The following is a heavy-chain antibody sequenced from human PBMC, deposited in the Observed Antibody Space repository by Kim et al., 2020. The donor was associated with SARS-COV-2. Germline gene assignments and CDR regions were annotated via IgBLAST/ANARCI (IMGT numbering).Heavy chain of an antibody. Sequence: SETLSLTCAVYGGSFSGYYWSWIRQPPGKGLEWIGEINHSGSTNYNPSLKSRVTISVDTSKNQFSLKLSSVTAADTAVYYCARGRKPEYSSRIMDVWGQGTTVTVSS. CDR1: GGSFSGYY. V-gene: IGHV4-34*01. CDR3: ARGRKPEYSSRIMDV. CDR2: INHSGST. D-gene: IGHD6-13*01. J-gene: IGHJ6*02.